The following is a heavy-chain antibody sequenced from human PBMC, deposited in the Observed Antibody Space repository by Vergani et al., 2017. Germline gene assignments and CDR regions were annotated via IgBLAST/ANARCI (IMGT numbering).Heavy chain of an antibody. CDR1: GFTLSNYY. CDR3: AKHFRVWGIDY. J-gene: IGHJ4*02. V-gene: IGHV3-30*02. CDR2: IQFDGSNQ. D-gene: IGHD3-16*01. Sequence: QVQLVESGGGVVQRGGSLRLSCATSGFTLSNYYMQWIRQGPGKGLEFVAFIQFDGSNQYYADSVKGRLTLSRDFSKNTLYLQMNSLRTDDTATYYCAKHFRVWGIDYWGQGTQVIVSS.